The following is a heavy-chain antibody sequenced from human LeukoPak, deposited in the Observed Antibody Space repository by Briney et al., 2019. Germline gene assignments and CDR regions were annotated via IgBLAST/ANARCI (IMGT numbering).Heavy chain of an antibody. CDR2: INPNSGGT. D-gene: IGHD2-15*01. CDR3: ARGACSGGSCHDAFDI. V-gene: IGHV1-2*02. Sequence: ASVKVSCKASGYTSTGYYMHWVRQAPGQGLEWMGWINPNSGGTNYAQKFQGRVTMTRDTSISTAYMELSRLRSDDTAVYYCARGACSGGSCHDAFDIWGQGTMVTVSS. CDR1: GYTSTGYY. J-gene: IGHJ3*02.